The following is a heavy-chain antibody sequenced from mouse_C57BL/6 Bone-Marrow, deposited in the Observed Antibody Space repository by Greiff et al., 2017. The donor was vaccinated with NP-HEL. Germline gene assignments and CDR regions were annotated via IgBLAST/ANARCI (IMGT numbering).Heavy chain of an antibody. J-gene: IGHJ2*01. CDR2: IDTGDGEN. Sequence: VKLMESGAELVKPGASVKLSCTASGFNIKDYYMTWVKQRTEQGLAWIGRIDTGDGENKYAPKFQGNATIPADTSSNTAYLQLSSLTSEDTAVYYCARFEGYGGQGTTLTVSS. CDR1: GFNIKDYY. V-gene: IGHV14-2*01. CDR3: ARFEGY.